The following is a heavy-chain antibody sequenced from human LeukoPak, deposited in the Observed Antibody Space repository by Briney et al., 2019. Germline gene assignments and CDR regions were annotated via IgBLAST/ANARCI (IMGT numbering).Heavy chain of an antibody. V-gene: IGHV1-2*02. Sequence: GASVKVSCAASGYTFTGHYIHWVRLAPGQGLEWMAWINPSNGGTSYAQKFQGRVSVTRDTSISTAYMELSSLRSDDTALYYCARDRVPFYSSTFKDYYLHYGLDVWGQGTTVTVSS. D-gene: IGHD6-13*01. CDR2: INPSNGGT. CDR1: GYTFTGHY. J-gene: IGHJ6*02. CDR3: ARDRVPFYSSTFKDYYLHYGLDV.